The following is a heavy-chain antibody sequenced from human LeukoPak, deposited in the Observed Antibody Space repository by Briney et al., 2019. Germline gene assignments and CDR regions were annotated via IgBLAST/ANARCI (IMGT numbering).Heavy chain of an antibody. CDR3: AKDQMRLRSYYYMDV. CDR1: GFTFSSYG. Sequence: PGGSLRLSCAASGFTFSSYGMHWVRQAPGKGLEWVAVIWYDGSNKYYADSVKGRFTISRDNSKNTLYLQMNSLRAEDTAVYYCAKDQMRLRSYYYMDVWGKGTTVTVSS. D-gene: IGHD6-25*01. CDR2: IWYDGSNK. V-gene: IGHV3-33*06. J-gene: IGHJ6*03.